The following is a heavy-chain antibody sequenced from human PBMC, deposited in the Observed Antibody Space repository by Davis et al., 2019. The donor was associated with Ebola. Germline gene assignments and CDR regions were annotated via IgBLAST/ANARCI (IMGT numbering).Heavy chain of an antibody. CDR1: GYSFTSYW. J-gene: IGHJ6*02. D-gene: IGHD2-2*01. CDR2: IYPGDSDT. CDR3: ARLWGDCSSTPCFKLYYYGMDV. V-gene: IGHV5-51*01. Sequence: KVSCKASGYSFTSYWIGWVRQIPGKGLEWMGIIYPGDSDTKYSQSFQGQVTISADKSISTAYLQWSSLKSSDTAMYYCARLWGDCSSTPCFKLYYYGMDVWGQGTTVTVSS.